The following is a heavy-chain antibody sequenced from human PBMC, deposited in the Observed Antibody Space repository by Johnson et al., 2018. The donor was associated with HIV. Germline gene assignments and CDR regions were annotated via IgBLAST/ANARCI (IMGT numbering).Heavy chain of an antibody. Sequence: MQLVESGGGVVQPGGSLRLSCAGSGFTFSDHYMSWVRQAPGKGLEHVSVIYSDGTTYYADFVKGRFTISRDSSKDTLYLQMNSLRAEDTAVYYCTRGGGAYCGSDCLRTFDVWGQGTVLTVS. CDR1: GFTFSDHY. D-gene: IGHD2-21*02. V-gene: IGHV3-66*01. CDR2: IYSDGTT. CDR3: TRGGGAYCGSDCLRTFDV. J-gene: IGHJ3*01.